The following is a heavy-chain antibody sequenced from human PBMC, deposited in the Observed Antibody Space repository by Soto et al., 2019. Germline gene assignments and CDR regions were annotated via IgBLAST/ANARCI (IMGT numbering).Heavy chain of an antibody. J-gene: IGHJ4*02. V-gene: IGHV1-2*02. CDR2: INPNSGGT. D-gene: IGHD1-26*01. CDR1: GYTFTGYY. Sequence: GASVKVFCKASGYTFTGYYMHWVRQAPGQGLEWMGWINPNSGGTNYAQKFQGRVTMTRDTSISTAYMELSRLRSDDTAVYYCASPLGIVGATIYRFDYWGQGTLVTVSS. CDR3: ASPLGIVGATIYRFDY.